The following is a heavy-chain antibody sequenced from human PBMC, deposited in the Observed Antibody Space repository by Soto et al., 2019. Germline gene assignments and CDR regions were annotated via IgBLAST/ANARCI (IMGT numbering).Heavy chain of an antibody. V-gene: IGHV3-64D*06. CDR2: ISSNGGST. CDR1: GFTFSSYA. CDR3: VKSVITGTTEYFDY. J-gene: IGHJ4*02. Sequence: PVGSLRLSCSASGFTFSSYAMHWVRQAPGKGLEYVSAISSNGGSTYYADSVKGRFTISRDNSKNTLYLQMSSLRAEDTAVYYCVKSVITGTTEYFDYWGQGTLVTVSS. D-gene: IGHD1-7*01.